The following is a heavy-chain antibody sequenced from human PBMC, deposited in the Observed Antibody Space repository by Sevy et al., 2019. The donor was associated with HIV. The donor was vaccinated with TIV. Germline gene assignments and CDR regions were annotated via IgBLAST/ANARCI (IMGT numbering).Heavy chain of an antibody. V-gene: IGHV3-21*01. CDR2: VNYDGTFT. Sequence: GGSLRLSCAASGFSFRSSSMNWVSQAPGKGLEWVSSVNYDGTFTYYADSVKGRFTISRDNAKYSLYLQLDSLRAEDTALYYCANYHFDYWGQGTLVTVSS. J-gene: IGHJ4*02. CDR3: ANYHFDY. D-gene: IGHD3-10*01. CDR1: GFSFRSSS.